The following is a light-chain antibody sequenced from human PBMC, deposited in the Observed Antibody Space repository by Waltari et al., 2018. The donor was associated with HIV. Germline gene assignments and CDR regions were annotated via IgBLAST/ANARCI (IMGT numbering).Light chain of an antibody. CDR3: QSFHSSDVV. V-gene: IGLV6-57*02. CDR2: EDK. Sequence: NFMLTQPHSVSESPGKTVTISCTGSSGSIASNSVQRFQQRPGSAPTTVIYEDKQRPSGVPGRFSGSIDSSSNSASLTISGLKPEDEADYYCQSFHSSDVVFGGGTKLTVL. J-gene: IGLJ2*01. CDR1: SGSIASNS.